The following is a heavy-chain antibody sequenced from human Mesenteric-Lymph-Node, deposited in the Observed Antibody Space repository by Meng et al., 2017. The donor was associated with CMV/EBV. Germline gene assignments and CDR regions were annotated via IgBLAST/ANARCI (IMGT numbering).Heavy chain of an antibody. V-gene: IGHV3-13*01. CDR1: GFTFSSYD. Sequence: ETLSLTCAASGFTFSSYDMHWVRQATGKGLEWVSAIGTAGDTYYPGSVKGRFTISRDNSKNSLYLQMNSLRIEDTALYYCAKGMYYYSSSGYYGDYYGMDVWGQGTTVTVSS. CDR2: IGTAGDT. D-gene: IGHD3-22*01. CDR3: AKGMYYYSSSGYYGDYYGMDV. J-gene: IGHJ6*02.